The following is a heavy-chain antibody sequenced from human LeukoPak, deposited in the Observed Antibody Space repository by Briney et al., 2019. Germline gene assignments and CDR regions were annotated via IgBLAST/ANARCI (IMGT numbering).Heavy chain of an antibody. D-gene: IGHD3-22*01. V-gene: IGHV3-21*01. J-gene: IGHJ4*02. CDR2: ISSSSSYI. CDR1: GFTFSYYA. Sequence: GGSLRLSCAASGFTFSYYAMTWVRQPPGKGLEWVSSISSSSSYIYYADSVKGRFTISRDNAKNSLYLQMNSLRAEDTAVYYCARLYDGSAYHADHFDYWGQGTLVIVSS. CDR3: ARLYDGSAYHADHFDY.